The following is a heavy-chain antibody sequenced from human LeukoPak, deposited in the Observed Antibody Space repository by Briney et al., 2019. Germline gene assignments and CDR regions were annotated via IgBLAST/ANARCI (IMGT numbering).Heavy chain of an antibody. D-gene: IGHD3-9*01. Sequence: GGSLRLSCAASGFTFSSYSMNWVRQAPGKGLEWVSSISSSSSYIYYADSVKGRFTISRDNAKNSLYLQMNSLRPEDTAVYYCARALRYFDWSLPFDYWGQGTLVTVSS. J-gene: IGHJ4*02. CDR3: ARALRYFDWSLPFDY. CDR2: ISSSSSYI. CDR1: GFTFSSYS. V-gene: IGHV3-21*01.